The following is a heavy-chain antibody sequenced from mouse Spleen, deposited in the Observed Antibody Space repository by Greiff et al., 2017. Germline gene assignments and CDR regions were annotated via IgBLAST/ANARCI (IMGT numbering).Heavy chain of an antibody. CDR2: ISSGSSTI. CDR1: GFTFSDYG. V-gene: IGHV5-17*01. Sequence: EVMLVESGGGLVKPGGSLKLSCAASGFTFSDYGMHWVRQAPEKGLEWVAYISSGSSTIYYADTVKGRFTISRDNAKNTLFLQMTSLRSEDTAMYYCARRRVVARGYAMDYWGQGTSVTVSS. CDR3: ARRRVVARGYAMDY. D-gene: IGHD1-1*01. J-gene: IGHJ4*01.